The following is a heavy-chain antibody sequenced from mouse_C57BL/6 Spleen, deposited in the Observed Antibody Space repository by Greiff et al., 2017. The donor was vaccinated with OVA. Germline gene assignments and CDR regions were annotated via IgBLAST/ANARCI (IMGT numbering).Heavy chain of an antibody. CDR2: ISYSGST. CDR1: GYSITSGYD. D-gene: IGHD3-3*01. Sequence: EVHLVESGPGMVKPSQSLSLTCTVTGYSITSGYDWHWIRHFPGNKLEWMGYISYSGSTNYNPSLKSRISITHDTSKNHFFLKLNSVTTEDTATYYCARGSGQGYAMDYWGQGTSVTVSS. CDR3: ARGSGQGYAMDY. V-gene: IGHV3-1*01. J-gene: IGHJ4*01.